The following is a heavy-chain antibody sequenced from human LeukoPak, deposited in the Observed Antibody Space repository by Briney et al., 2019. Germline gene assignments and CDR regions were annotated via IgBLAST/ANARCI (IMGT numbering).Heavy chain of an antibody. J-gene: IGHJ5*02. D-gene: IGHD3-10*01. CDR2: IIPILGIA. CDR3: ARSYGSGSPNWFDP. V-gene: IGHV1-69*04. CDR1: GGTFSSYA. Sequence: ASVKVSCKASGGTFSSYAISWVLQAPGQGLEWMGRIIPILGIANYAQKFQGRVTITADKSTSTAYMELSSLRSEDTAVYYCARSYGSGSPNWFDPWGQGTLVTVSS.